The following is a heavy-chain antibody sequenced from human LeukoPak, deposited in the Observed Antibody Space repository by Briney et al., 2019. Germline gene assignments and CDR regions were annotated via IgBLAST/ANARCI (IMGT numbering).Heavy chain of an antibody. CDR1: GYTFTSYY. V-gene: IGHV1-46*01. J-gene: IGHJ4*02. D-gene: IGHD3-22*01. CDR2: INPSGGST. Sequence: GASVKVSCKASGYTFTSYYMHWVRQAPGQGLEWMGIINPSGGSTSYAQKFQGRVTMTRDTSISTAYMELSRLRSDDTAVYYCARDDYYDTGLLEGDDYWGQGTLVTVSS. CDR3: ARDDYYDTGLLEGDDY.